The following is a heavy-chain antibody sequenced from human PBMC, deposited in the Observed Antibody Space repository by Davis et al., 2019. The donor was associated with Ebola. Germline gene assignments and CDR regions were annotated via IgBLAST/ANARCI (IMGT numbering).Heavy chain of an antibody. Sequence: PGGSLRLSCVASGFTFTNYAIHWVRQAPGKGLEWVLVISYGDGNYRYYADSVKGRFTISRDNSKNTVNLQMNSLRAEDTAVYYCAKEWELLWPFDYWGQGTLVTVSS. CDR2: ISYGDGNYR. V-gene: IGHV3-30-3*01. CDR3: AKEWELLWPFDY. J-gene: IGHJ4*02. D-gene: IGHD1-26*01. CDR1: GFTFTNYA.